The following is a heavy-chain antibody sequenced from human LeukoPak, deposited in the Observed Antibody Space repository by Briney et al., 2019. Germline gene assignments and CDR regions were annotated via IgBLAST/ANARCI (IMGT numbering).Heavy chain of an antibody. Sequence: GESLQISCKGSGYSFTSYWIGWVRPLPGKGLEWMGIIYPGDSDTRYSPSFQGQVTISADKSISTAYLQWSSLKASDTAMYYCAIAGITSGSTRYYFDYWGQGTLVTVSS. CDR2: IYPGDSDT. CDR3: AIAGITSGSTRYYFDY. V-gene: IGHV5-51*01. D-gene: IGHD6-19*01. J-gene: IGHJ4*02. CDR1: GYSFTSYW.